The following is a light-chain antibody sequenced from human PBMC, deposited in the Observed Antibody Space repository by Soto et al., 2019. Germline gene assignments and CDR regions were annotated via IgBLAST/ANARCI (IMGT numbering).Light chain of an antibody. Sequence: QSARAQPASVSGSLGQSITISCTGTSGFVVSFSFVSWYQQHPGKAPKVMISEGHRRPSGVPDRFSGSTSVNSASLTISGLQADDEADYYCCLYIGATTYVFGTGTKVTVL. CDR2: EGH. CDR1: SGFVVSFSF. J-gene: IGLJ1*01. CDR3: CLYIGATTYV. V-gene: IGLV2-23*01.